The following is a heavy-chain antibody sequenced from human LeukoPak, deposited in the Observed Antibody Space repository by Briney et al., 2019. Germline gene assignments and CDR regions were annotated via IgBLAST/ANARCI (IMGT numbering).Heavy chain of an antibody. V-gene: IGHV4-39*07. D-gene: IGHD3-9*01. CDR2: IYYSGST. J-gene: IGHJ4*02. Sequence: SETLSLTCTVSGGSIGSSSYYWGWIRQPPGKGLEWIGSIYYSGSTYYNPSLKSRVTISVDTSKNQFSLKLSSVTAADTAVYYCARGREAYDILTGYYNPLDYWGQGTLVTVSS. CDR1: GGSIGSSSYY. CDR3: ARGREAYDILTGYYNPLDY.